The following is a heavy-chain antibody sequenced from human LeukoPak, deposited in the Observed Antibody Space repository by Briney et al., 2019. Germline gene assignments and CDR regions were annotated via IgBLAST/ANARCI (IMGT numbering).Heavy chain of an antibody. V-gene: IGHV4-39*07. J-gene: IGHJ4*02. Sequence: SETLSLTCSVSGGSIRSLGYSWGWIRQPPGKGLEWIASMYYTGTTYYNPSLKSRVTISLDTSKNQFSLKLSSVTAADAAVYYCARAGYSYGTGYYFDYWGQGALVTVSS. CDR3: ARAGYSYGTGYYFDY. CDR1: GGSIRSLGYS. CDR2: MYYTGTT. D-gene: IGHD5-18*01.